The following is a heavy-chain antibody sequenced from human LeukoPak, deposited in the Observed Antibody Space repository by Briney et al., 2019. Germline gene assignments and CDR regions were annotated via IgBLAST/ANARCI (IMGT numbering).Heavy chain of an antibody. Sequence: GGSLRLSCAASGFSFSSYWMHWVRQAPGKGLVWVSRVTSDGSSTIYADSVKGRFSISRDNAKNTLYLHMNSLRAEDTAVYYCARDYDILWGQGTLVTVSS. D-gene: IGHD3-9*01. CDR2: VTSDGSST. J-gene: IGHJ4*02. CDR1: GFSFSSYW. CDR3: ARDYDIL. V-gene: IGHV3-74*01.